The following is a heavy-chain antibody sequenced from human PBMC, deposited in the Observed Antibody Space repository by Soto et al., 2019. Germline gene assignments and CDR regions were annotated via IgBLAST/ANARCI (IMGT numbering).Heavy chain of an antibody. CDR3: ARLGLFDY. J-gene: IGHJ4*02. D-gene: IGHD2-21*02. Sequence: QVHLVESGGGLVKPGGSLRLTCAASGFTLSDYYMSWICQAPGQGLEWISYISGSGSTMYYADSVKGRFTISRDNAKGSVYLQMSGLRAEDTAVYYCARLGLFDYWGRGILVTVSS. CDR1: GFTLSDYY. CDR2: ISGSGSTM. V-gene: IGHV3-11*01.